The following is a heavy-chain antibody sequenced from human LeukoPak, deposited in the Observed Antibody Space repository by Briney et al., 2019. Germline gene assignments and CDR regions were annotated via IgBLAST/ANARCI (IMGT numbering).Heavy chain of an antibody. V-gene: IGHV3-7*01. J-gene: IGHJ4*02. CDR1: GFTFNNYG. D-gene: IGHD3-3*01. CDR2: IKHDGSEK. Sequence: PGKSLRLSCAASGFTFNNYGMHWVRQAPGKGLEWVASIKHDGSEKYYVDSVRGRFTISRDNTMNSLYLQMSSLRAEDTAVYYCATDRGWRTSGYYLYYFEYWGQGTLVTYSS. CDR3: ATDRGWRTSGYYLYYFEY.